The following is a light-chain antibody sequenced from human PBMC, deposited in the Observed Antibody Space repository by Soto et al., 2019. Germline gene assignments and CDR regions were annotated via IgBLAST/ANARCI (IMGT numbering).Light chain of an antibody. Sequence: EIVMTQSPATLSVSPGERATLSCRASQRVSRNLAWYQQKPGQAPRLLIYDASTRATGIPDRFSGSGSETEFTLTISSLQPEDFATYFCQQLNSFPPLFTFGPGTTVDIK. J-gene: IGKJ3*01. CDR3: QQLNSFPPLFT. CDR1: QRVSRN. V-gene: IGKV3-15*01. CDR2: DAS.